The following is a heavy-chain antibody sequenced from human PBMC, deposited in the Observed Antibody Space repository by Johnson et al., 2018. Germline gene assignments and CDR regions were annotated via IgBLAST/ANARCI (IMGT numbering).Heavy chain of an antibody. V-gene: IGHV3-15*07. CDR2: IKSETDGGTT. CDR1: GFTFSKAW. J-gene: IGHJ3*02. CDR3: TTDSGGFFAFDS. Sequence: EVQLVETGGGLVKPGGSLRLSCAASGFTFSKAWMNWVRQSPGKGLEWVGRIKSETDGGTTDYAAPVKGRFTISRDHSKTTVCLQMNSLKSEDTAGYYCTTDSGGFFAFDSWGQGTMLTVPS. D-gene: IGHD3-10*01.